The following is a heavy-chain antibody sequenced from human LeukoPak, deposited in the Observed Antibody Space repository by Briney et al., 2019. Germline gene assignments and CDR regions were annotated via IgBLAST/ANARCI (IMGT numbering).Heavy chain of an antibody. Sequence: SETLSLTCTVSGGSISSYYWSWVRQPPGKGLEWIGYVSYSGSTDYNPSLKSRVIISIDTSKNQFSLRLSSVTAADTAVYYCARVSTVVVVGDWYFDLWGRGTLVTVSS. V-gene: IGHV4-59*01. CDR2: VSYSGST. D-gene: IGHD2-15*01. CDR3: ARVSTVVVVGDWYFDL. J-gene: IGHJ2*01. CDR1: GGSISSYY.